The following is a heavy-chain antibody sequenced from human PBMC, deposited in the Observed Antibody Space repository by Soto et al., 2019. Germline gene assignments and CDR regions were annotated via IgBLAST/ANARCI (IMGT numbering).Heavy chain of an antibody. CDR2: INPCNVNT. CDR1: GYTFTIYV. V-gene: IGHV1-3*01. J-gene: IGHJ4*02. CDR3: ARGGYFDSSNYIDY. Sequence: ASLKVSFKASGYTFTIYVINWVLESPGRGLEWMGCINPCNVNTKYSQQFQGRVIIDRDTSASTAYMELSSLRSEDTAVYYCARGGYFDSSNYIDYWGLGTLVTVSS. D-gene: IGHD3-22*01.